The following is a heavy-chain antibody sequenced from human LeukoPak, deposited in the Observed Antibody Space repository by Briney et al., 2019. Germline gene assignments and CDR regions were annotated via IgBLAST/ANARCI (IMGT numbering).Heavy chain of an antibody. D-gene: IGHD3-10*01. V-gene: IGHV3-30*18. CDR2: ISYDGSNK. CDR3: AKDRQGFGDPLD. CDR1: GFTFSSYG. Sequence: GGSLRLSCAASGFTFSSYGMHWVRQAPGKGLEWVAVISYDGSNKYYGDSVKGRFTISRDNSKNTLYLQMNSLRVEDTAMYYCAKDRQGFGDPLDWGQGTLVIVSS. J-gene: IGHJ4*02.